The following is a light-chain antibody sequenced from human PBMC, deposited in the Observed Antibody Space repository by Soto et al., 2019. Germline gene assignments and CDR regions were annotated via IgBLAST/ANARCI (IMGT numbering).Light chain of an antibody. V-gene: IGLV2-14*01. CDR2: EVS. Sequence: QSALTQPASVSGSPGQSITISCTGTSSDVGGYNYVSWYQQHPGKAPKLMIYEVSNRPSGVSNRFSGSKSGKTASLTISGLQAEDEADYYGSSYTSSSTGVVFGGGTKLTVL. CDR1: SSDVGGYNY. CDR3: SSYTSSSTGVV. J-gene: IGLJ2*01.